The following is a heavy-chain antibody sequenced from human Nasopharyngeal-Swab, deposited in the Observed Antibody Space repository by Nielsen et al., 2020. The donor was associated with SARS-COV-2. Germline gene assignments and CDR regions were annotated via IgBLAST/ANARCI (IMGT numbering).Heavy chain of an antibody. J-gene: IGHJ4*02. Sequence: SETLSLTCTVSGGSISSDGYYWSWIRQPAGKGLEWIGRIYGRGSANYNPSLKSRVTISVDKSKNQFSLKLSSVTAADTAVYYCASRFKATYFDYWGQGTLVTVSS. CDR2: IYGRGSA. D-gene: IGHD1-26*01. CDR1: GGSISSDGYY. CDR3: ASRFKATYFDY. V-gene: IGHV4-61*02.